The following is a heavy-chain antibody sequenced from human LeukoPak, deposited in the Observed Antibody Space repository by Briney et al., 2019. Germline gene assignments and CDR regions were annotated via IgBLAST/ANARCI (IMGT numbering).Heavy chain of an antibody. J-gene: IGHJ1*01. CDR3: ASGLSPTYYYGSGSQNTPIGYFQH. CDR1: GYTFTSYA. V-gene: IGHV1-3*01. Sequence: ASVKVSCKASGYTFTSYALNWVRQAPGQRLEWMGWINAGNGNTKYSQKFQGRVTITRDTSASTAYMELSSLRSEDTAVYYCASGLSPTYYYGSGSQNTPIGYFQHWGQGTLVTVSS. CDR2: INAGNGNT. D-gene: IGHD3-10*01.